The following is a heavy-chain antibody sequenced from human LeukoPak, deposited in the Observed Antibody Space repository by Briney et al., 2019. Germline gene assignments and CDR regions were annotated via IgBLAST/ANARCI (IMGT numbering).Heavy chain of an antibody. V-gene: IGHV3-30*03. Sequence: AVISYDGSNKYYADSVKGRFTISRGNSKNTLYLQMNSLRAEDTAVYYCATIAAAGTEVYWGQGTLVTVSS. CDR2: ISYDGSNK. J-gene: IGHJ4*02. D-gene: IGHD6-13*01. CDR3: ATIAAAGTEVY.